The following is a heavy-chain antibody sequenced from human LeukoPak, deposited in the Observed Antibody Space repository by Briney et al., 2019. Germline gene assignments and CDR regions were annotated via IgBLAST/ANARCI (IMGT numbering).Heavy chain of an antibody. Sequence: PSETLSLTCTVSGGSISSSSYYWGWSRQPPGRGGEWIERIYYSGSTYNNPSRKSRFTITEHTAKNQFTLKLSSVTAADTAVYYCASLTLQLWLRGEDYWGQGTLVTVSS. J-gene: IGHJ4*02. CDR2: IYYSGST. CDR1: GGSISSSSYY. CDR3: ASLTLQLWLRGEDY. V-gene: IGHV4-39*06. D-gene: IGHD5-18*01.